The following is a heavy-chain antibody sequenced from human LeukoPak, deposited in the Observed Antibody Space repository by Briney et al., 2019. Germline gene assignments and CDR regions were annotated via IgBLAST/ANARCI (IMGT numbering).Heavy chain of an antibody. CDR2: INGGGDKT. CDR1: GFTFSSYA. V-gene: IGHV3-23*01. J-gene: IGHJ4*02. D-gene: IGHD2-21*02. Sequence: GGSLRLSCAASGFTFSSYAMSWVRQAPGKGLEWVSGINGGGDKTYYRDSVKGRITISRDNSKNTLYLQMNSLRAEDTAIYYCARGDIVVVTALRHWGQGTLVTVSS. CDR3: ARGDIVVVTALRH.